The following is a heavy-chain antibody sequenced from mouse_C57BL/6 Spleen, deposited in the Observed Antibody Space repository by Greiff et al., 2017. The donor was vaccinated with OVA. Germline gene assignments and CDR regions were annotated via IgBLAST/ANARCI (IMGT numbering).Heavy chain of an antibody. V-gene: IGHV14-4*01. CDR1: GFNIKDDY. CDR2: IDPENGDT. CDR3: TTDSNYAAWFAD. Sequence: EVKVVESGAELVRPGASVKLSCTASGFNIKDDYMHWVKQRPEQGLEWIGWIDPENGDTEYASKFQGKATITADTSSNTAYLQLSSLTSEDTAVYYCTTDSNYAAWFADWGQGTLVTVSA. J-gene: IGHJ3*01. D-gene: IGHD2-5*01.